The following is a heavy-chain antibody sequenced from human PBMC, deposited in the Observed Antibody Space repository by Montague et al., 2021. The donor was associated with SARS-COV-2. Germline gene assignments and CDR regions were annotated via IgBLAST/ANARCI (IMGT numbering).Heavy chain of an antibody. CDR3: AKTRSTGLGWRFFDS. Sequence: SLRLSCEASGFNFNIYAMSWVRQAPGKGLEWTADISGSGGTADYGDAVKGRFTISRDNSKNTLFLQMDSLRAEDTAVYYCAKTRSTGLGWRFFDSWGQGTRVTVSS. J-gene: IGHJ4*02. D-gene: IGHD4-23*01. CDR2: ISGSGGTA. CDR1: GFNFNIYA. V-gene: IGHV3-23*01.